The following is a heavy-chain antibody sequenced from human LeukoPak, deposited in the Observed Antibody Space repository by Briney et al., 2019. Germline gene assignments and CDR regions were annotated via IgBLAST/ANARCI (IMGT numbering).Heavy chain of an antibody. Sequence: ASVKVSCKASGGTFSSYAISWVRQAPGQGLGWMGGIIPIFGTANYAQKFQGRVTITADESTSTAYMELSSLRSEDTAVYYCARSQGIRYFDWLLGYWGQGTLVTVSS. D-gene: IGHD3-9*01. J-gene: IGHJ4*02. CDR3: ARSQGIRYFDWLLGY. CDR1: GGTFSSYA. CDR2: IIPIFGTA. V-gene: IGHV1-69*01.